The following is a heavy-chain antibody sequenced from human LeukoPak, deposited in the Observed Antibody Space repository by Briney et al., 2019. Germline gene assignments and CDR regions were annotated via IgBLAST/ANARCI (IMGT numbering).Heavy chain of an antibody. Sequence: GGSLRLSCAASGFTFSSYAMSWVRQAPGKGLEWVSAISGSGGSTYYADSVKGRFTISRDNSKNTLYLQMNSLRAEDTAVYYCAKDPIDSSGYYRPFDYWGQGTLVTVSS. D-gene: IGHD3-22*01. CDR1: GFTFSSYA. J-gene: IGHJ4*02. CDR3: AKDPIDSSGYYRPFDY. V-gene: IGHV3-23*01. CDR2: ISGSGGST.